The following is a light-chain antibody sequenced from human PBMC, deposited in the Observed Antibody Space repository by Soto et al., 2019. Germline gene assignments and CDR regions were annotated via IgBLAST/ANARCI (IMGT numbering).Light chain of an antibody. J-gene: IGKJ1*01. Sequence: EIVLTQSPGTLSLPPGERATLSCRASQSVSSNYLAWYQQKPDQAPRLLIYGASSRATGIPDRFSGSGSGTDFTLTISRLESEDFAVYYCQQYGSSKTFGQGTKVDIK. V-gene: IGKV3-20*01. CDR2: GAS. CDR1: QSVSSNY. CDR3: QQYGSSKT.